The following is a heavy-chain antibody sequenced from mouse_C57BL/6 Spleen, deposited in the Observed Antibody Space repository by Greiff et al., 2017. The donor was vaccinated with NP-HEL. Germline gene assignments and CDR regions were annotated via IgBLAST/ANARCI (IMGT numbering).Heavy chain of an antibody. V-gene: IGHV3-6*01. CDR2: ISYDGSN. CDR1: GYSITSGYY. J-gene: IGHJ3*01. CDR3: ARDGNYRAWFAY. Sequence: EVQRVESGPGLVKPSQSLSLTCSVTGYSITSGYYWNWIRQFPGNKLEWMGYISYDGSNNYNPSLKNRISITRDTSKNQFFLKLNSVTTEDTATYYCARDGNYRAWFAYWGQGTLVTVSA. D-gene: IGHD2-1*01.